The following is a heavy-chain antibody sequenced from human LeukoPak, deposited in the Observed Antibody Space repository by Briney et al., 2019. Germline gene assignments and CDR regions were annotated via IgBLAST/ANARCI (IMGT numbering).Heavy chain of an antibody. CDR2: IYYSVRT. CDR1: GGSISSYY. J-gene: IGHJ4*02. Sequence: PSETLSLTCTVSGGSISSYYWSWIRQPPGKGLEWIGYIYYSVRTNYNPSLKSRVTISVDTSKNQFSLKLSSVTAADTAVYYCASLPYLRGDYWGQGTLVSVSS. D-gene: IGHD5/OR15-5a*01. CDR3: ASLPYLRGDY. V-gene: IGHV4-59*01.